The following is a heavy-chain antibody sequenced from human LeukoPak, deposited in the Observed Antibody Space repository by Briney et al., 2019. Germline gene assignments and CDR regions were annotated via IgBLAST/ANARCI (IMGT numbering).Heavy chain of an antibody. CDR1: GYTFTTYA. V-gene: IGHV1-3*01. D-gene: IGHD6-13*01. J-gene: IGHJ5*02. CDR3: ARDQAAADSGAPSDP. Sequence: GASVKVSCKASGYTFTTYAIHWVRQAPGQRLEWMGWINAGNGNTKYSQKFQGRVTITRDTSASTAYMELSSLRSEDTAVYYCARDQAAADSGAPSDPWGQGTLVTVSS. CDR2: INAGNGNT.